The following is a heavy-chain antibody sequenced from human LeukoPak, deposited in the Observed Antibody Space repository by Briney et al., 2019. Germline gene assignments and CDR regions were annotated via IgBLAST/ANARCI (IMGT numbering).Heavy chain of an antibody. CDR1: GYSFTSYY. CDR2: INPSGGST. Sequence: ASVKVSCKASGYSFTSYYLHWVRQAPGQGLEWMGIINPSGGSTNYAQKFQGRVTMTRDTSISTAYMELSRLRSDDTAVYYCARDPVGYCSGGSCYRYYFDSWGQGTLVTVSS. V-gene: IGHV1-2*02. J-gene: IGHJ4*02. D-gene: IGHD2-15*01. CDR3: ARDPVGYCSGGSCYRYYFDS.